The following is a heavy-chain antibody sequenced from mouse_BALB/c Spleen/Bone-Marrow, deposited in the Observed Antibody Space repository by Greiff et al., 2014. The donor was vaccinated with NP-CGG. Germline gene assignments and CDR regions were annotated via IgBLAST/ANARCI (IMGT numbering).Heavy chain of an antibody. CDR2: ISYDGSN. CDR1: GYSITSGYY. Sequence: EVKLQESGPGLVKPSQSLSLTCSVTGYSITSGYYWNWIRQFPGNKLEWMGYISYDGSNNYNPSLKNRISITRDTSKNQFFLKLKSVTTEDTATYYCARGGYDGRGFAYWGQGTLVTVSA. V-gene: IGHV3-6*02. CDR3: ARGGYDGRGFAY. D-gene: IGHD2-14*01. J-gene: IGHJ3*01.